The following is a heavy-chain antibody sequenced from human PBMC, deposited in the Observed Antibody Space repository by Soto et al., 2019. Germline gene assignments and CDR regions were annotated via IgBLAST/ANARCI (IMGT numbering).Heavy chain of an antibody. CDR2: ISPIFGST. CDR1: GATFRSYA. Sequence: VQLVQSGAEVKKPGSSVKVSCRASGATFRSYAFTWVRQAPGQGLEWMGGISPIFGSTIYARQFQGRVTITADDSASTAYMELNIMSSEDTAVYYCAGDYGVYDWYGMDVWGQGTTVTVSS. CDR3: AGDYGVYDWYGMDV. D-gene: IGHD4-17*01. J-gene: IGHJ6*02. V-gene: IGHV1-69*01.